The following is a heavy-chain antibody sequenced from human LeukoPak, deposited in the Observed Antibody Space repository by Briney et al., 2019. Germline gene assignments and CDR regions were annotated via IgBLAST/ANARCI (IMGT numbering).Heavy chain of an antibody. V-gene: IGHV3-30*03. Sequence: GGSLRLSCVASGFFFSNYDIHWVRQAPGKGLEWVAAISYHGSNKYYADSVKGRFTISRDNSKNTLYLQMNSLTPEDTAVYYCATWYKGFGVYWGQGTLVTVSS. CDR2: ISYHGSNK. CDR1: GFFFSNYD. CDR3: ATWYKGFGVY. D-gene: IGHD1-1*01. J-gene: IGHJ4*02.